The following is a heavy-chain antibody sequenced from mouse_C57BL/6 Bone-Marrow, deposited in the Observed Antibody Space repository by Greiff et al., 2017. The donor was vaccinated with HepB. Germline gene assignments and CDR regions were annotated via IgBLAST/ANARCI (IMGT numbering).Heavy chain of an antibody. J-gene: IGHJ4*01. Sequence: EVQRVESGGGLVQPGESLKLSCESNEYEFPSHDMSWVRKTPEKRLELVAAINSDGGSTYYPDTMERRFIISRDNTKKTLYLQMSSLRSEDTALHYCARLAITTVVGDYAMDYWGQGTSVTVSS. V-gene: IGHV5-2*01. D-gene: IGHD1-1*01. CDR3: ARLAITTVVGDYAMDY. CDR2: INSDGGST. CDR1: EYEFPSHD.